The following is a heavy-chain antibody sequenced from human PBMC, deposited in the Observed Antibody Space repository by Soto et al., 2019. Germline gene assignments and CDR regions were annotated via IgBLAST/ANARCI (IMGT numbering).Heavy chain of an antibody. Sequence: EVQLVESGGGLVQPGGSLSLSCAASGFTFSSYGMNWVRQAPVKGLEWVSYLSTGSASIYYADSVKGRFTISRDNAKNPLFLQLKSLTDENTAVYYCASDSASYSSSSGSYWYFELWGRGTLVAVSS. V-gene: IGHV3-48*02. CDR2: LSTGSASI. CDR1: GFTFSSYG. D-gene: IGHD6-6*01. J-gene: IGHJ2*01. CDR3: ASDSASYSSSSGSYWYFEL.